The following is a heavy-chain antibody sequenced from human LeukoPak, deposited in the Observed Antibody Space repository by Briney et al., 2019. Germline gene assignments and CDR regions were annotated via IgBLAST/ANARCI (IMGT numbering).Heavy chain of an antibody. J-gene: IGHJ6*03. Sequence: ASVKVSCKASGYNFTGYYLHWVRQAPGQGLEWMGWINPNTGGTNYAQKFQGRVTMTRDTSISTAYMELSRLRSDDTAVYYCARFYSGYGNYYYFMDVWGKGTTVTVSS. CDR1: GYNFTGYY. V-gene: IGHV1-2*02. CDR2: INPNTGGT. CDR3: ARFYSGYGNYYYFMDV. D-gene: IGHD5-12*01.